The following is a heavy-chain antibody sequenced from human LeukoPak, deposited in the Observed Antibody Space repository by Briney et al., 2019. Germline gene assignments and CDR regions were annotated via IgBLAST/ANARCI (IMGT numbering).Heavy chain of an antibody. CDR2: IYYSGST. CDR3: ASGTGGGNPFDY. CDR1: GGSISGSGYY. V-gene: IGHV4-39*07. Sequence: SETLSLTCTVSGGSISGSGYYWGWIRQPPGKGLEWIGSIYYSGSTYYNPSLKSRVTISVDTSKNQFSLKLSSVTAADTAVYYCASGTGGGNPFDYWGQGTLVTVSS. J-gene: IGHJ4*02. D-gene: IGHD4-23*01.